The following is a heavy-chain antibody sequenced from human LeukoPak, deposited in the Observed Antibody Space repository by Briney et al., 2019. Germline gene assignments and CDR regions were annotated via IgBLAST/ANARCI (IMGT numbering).Heavy chain of an antibody. Sequence: ASVKVSCKASGYTFTAYYIHWVRQAPGQGLEWMGRINPNSGDTNYAQKFQGRVTMTRDTSISTAYMELSRLRSDDTAVYYCAREGSQDYSNYFNWFXPWGQGTLVTVSS. CDR2: INPNSGDT. J-gene: IGHJ5*02. V-gene: IGHV1-2*06. CDR1: GYTFTAYY. D-gene: IGHD4-11*01. CDR3: AREGSQDYSNYFNWFXP.